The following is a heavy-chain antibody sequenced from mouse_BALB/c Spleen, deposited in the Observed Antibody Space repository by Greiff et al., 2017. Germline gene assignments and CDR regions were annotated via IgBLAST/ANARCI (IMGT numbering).Heavy chain of an antibody. J-gene: IGHJ3*01. CDR3: ARSPYDYDVAY. CDR2: IYPGNGDT. V-gene: IGHV1-12*01. D-gene: IGHD2-4*01. CDR1: GYTFTSYN. Sequence: QVQLQQSGAELVKPGASVKMSCKASGYTFTSYNMHWVKQTPGQGLEWIGAIYPGNGDTSYNQKFKGKATLTADKSSSTAYMQLSSLTSEDSAVYYCARSPYDYDVAYWGQGTLVTVSA.